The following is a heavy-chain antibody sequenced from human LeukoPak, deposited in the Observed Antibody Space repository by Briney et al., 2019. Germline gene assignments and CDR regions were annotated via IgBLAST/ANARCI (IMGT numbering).Heavy chain of an antibody. Sequence: SGGSLRLSCAASGFTFSSYGMSWVRQAPGKGLEWVSAISGSGSTYYADSVKGRFTISRDNSKNTLYLQMNSLRAEDTAVYYCAKHHMIVVGDWGQGTLVTVSS. J-gene: IGHJ4*02. V-gene: IGHV3-23*01. CDR2: ISGSGST. D-gene: IGHD3-22*01. CDR1: GFTFSSYG. CDR3: AKHHMIVVGD.